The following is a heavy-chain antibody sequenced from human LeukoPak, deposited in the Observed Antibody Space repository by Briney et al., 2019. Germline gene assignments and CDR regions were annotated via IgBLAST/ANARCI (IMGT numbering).Heavy chain of an antibody. CDR2: ISSSGNTI. D-gene: IGHD6-13*01. V-gene: IGHV3-11*01. Sequence: GGSLRLSCAASGFTFSDYYMSWIRQAPGKGLEWVSYISSSGNTIYYADSVKGRFTISRNSAKNSVFLQMNSLRAEDTAVYYCARPKYSSSWQIFDYWGQGTLVTASS. CDR3: ARPKYSSSWQIFDY. J-gene: IGHJ4*02. CDR1: GFTFSDYY.